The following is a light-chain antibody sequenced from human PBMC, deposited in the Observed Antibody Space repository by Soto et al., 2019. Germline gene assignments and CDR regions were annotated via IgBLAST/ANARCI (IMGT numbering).Light chain of an antibody. CDR1: SSDIGNYDF. CDR3: SSYTTSSSFIL. Sequence: QYVVTQPACVSGSPVQSITISCTGTSSDIGNYDFVSWYQQVPGTAPKAMIYEVSSRPSGVSTRFSGSKSGNTASLTISGLQAEDEAYYYCSSYTTSSSFILFGGGTKLTVL. J-gene: IGLJ2*01. V-gene: IGLV2-14*01. CDR2: EVS.